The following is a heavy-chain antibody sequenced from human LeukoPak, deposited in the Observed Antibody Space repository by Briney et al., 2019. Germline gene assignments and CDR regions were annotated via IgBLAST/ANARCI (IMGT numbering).Heavy chain of an antibody. CDR1: GFTFSSYG. CDR2: IWYDGSNK. D-gene: IGHD3-3*01. Sequence: PGRSLRLSCAASGFTFSSYGMHWVRQAPGKGLEWVAVIWYDGSNKYYADSVKGRFTISRDNSKNTLYLQMNRLRAEDTAVYYCAKDLLSWGYDFWSGYFDYWGQGTLVTVSS. J-gene: IGHJ4*02. CDR3: AKDLLSWGYDFWSGYFDY. V-gene: IGHV3-33*06.